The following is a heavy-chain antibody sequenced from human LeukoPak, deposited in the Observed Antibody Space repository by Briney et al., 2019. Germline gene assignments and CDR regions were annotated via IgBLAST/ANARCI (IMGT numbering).Heavy chain of an antibody. D-gene: IGHD3-10*01. J-gene: IGHJ6*03. V-gene: IGHV1-8*01. CDR2: MNPNSGNT. CDR1: GYTFTSSD. Sequence: ASVKGSCTASGYTFTSSDTNWVRQATGQGLEWMGWMNPNSGNTGYAQKFQGRVTMTRNNSISTAYMELSSLRSEDTAVYYCAIRYGSGEKYYYYYYYMDVWGKGTTVTVSS. CDR3: AIRYGSGEKYYYYYYYMDV.